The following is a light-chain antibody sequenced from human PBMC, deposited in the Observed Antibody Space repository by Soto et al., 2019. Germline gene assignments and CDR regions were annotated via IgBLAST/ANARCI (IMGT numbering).Light chain of an antibody. CDR1: SSNIGAGYD. CDR2: GNS. CDR3: QSYDSSLSGRRYV. J-gene: IGLJ1*01. V-gene: IGLV1-40*01. Sequence: QSVLTQPPSVYGAPGQRVTISCTGSSSNIGAGYDVHWYQQLPGTAPKLLIYGNSNRPSGVPDRFSGSKSGTSASLAITGLQAEDEADYYCQSYDSSLSGRRYVFGTGTKLTVL.